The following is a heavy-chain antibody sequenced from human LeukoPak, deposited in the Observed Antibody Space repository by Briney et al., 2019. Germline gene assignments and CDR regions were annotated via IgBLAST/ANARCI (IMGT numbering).Heavy chain of an antibody. J-gene: IGHJ6*04. Sequence: GGSLRLSCEGSEISLNNYWMAWVRQGPGKGLEWVANINREGRQQNFVDSVKGRFTISRDNARNSLYLQMNSLRAEDTAVYYCAELGITMIGGVWGKGTTVTISS. D-gene: IGHD3-10*02. CDR2: INREGRQQ. CDR3: AELGITMIGGV. V-gene: IGHV3-7*01. CDR1: EISLNNYW.